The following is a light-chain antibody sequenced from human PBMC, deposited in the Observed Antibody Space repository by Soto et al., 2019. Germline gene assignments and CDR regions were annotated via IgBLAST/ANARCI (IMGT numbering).Light chain of an antibody. CDR2: AAS. CDR1: QSISIW. V-gene: IGKV1-5*03. J-gene: IGKJ1*01. Sequence: DIQMTQSPSALSASIGDRVTITCRASQSISIWLAWYQQKPGKAPKLLFYAASSLESGVPSRFSGSGSGTEFTLTISSLQPDDFATYYCHHYNTYSTFGQGTRVDVK. CDR3: HHYNTYST.